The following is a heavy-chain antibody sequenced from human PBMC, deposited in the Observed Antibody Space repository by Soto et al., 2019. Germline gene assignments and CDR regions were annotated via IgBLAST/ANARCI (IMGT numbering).Heavy chain of an antibody. V-gene: IGHV3-33*01. CDR2: IWYDGSNK. CDR3: ARDDSGDAEYFQH. D-gene: IGHD4-17*01. J-gene: IGHJ1*01. Sequence: GGSLRLSCAASGFTFSSYGMHWVRQAPGKGLEWVAVIWYDGSNKYYADSVKGRFTISRDNSKNTLYLQMNSLRAEDTAVYYCARDDSGDAEYFQHWGQGTLVTVSS. CDR1: GFTFSSYG.